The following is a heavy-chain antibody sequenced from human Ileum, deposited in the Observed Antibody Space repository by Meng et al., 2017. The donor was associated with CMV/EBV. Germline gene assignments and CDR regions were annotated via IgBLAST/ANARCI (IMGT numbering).Heavy chain of an antibody. CDR2: IYTSGST. V-gene: IGHV4-4*07. J-gene: IGHJ4*02. Sequence: QGELKWSGPELVKPLETLSLTCSVSGDSISNSYWTWIRQPAGKGLEWIGRIYTSGSTNYNPSLESRVTISVDTSKNQFSLKLSSVTAADTAVYYCARDPLSGSWYGKSLWYFDYWGQGTLVTVSS. CDR3: ARDPLSGSWYGKSLWYFDY. CDR1: GDSISNSY. D-gene: IGHD6-13*01.